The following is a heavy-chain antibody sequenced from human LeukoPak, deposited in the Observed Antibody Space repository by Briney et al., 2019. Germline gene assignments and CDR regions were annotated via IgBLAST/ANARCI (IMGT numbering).Heavy chain of an antibody. CDR1: GGSFTGYY. J-gene: IGHJ2*01. D-gene: IGHD3-3*01. CDR3: ARGILEYYYFDL. Sequence: SETLSLTCAVSGGSFTGYYWSWIRQATGKGLEWIGEIHYRGSTTYNPSLRSRVTISRDTSENQFSLKLSSVTAADTAVYYCARGILEYYYFDLWGRGTLVTVSS. CDR2: IHYRGST. V-gene: IGHV4-34*01.